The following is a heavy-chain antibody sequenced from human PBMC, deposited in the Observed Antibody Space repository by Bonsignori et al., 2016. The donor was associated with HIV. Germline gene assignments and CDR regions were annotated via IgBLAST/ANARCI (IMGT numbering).Heavy chain of an antibody. D-gene: IGHD6-13*01. Sequence: SETLSLTCAVYGGSFSGYYWSWIRQPPGKGLEWIGEINHSGSTNYNPSLKSRVTISVDTSKNQFSLKLSSVTAADTAVYYCARRWVPGWFDPWGQGTLVTVSS. CDR3: ARRWVPGWFDP. J-gene: IGHJ5*02. V-gene: IGHV4-34*01. CDR1: GGSFSGYY. CDR2: INHSGST.